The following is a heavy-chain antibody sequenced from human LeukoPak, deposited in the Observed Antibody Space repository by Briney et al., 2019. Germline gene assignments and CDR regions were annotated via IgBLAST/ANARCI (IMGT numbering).Heavy chain of an antibody. V-gene: IGHV1-69*04. Sequence: ASVKVSCKASGGTFSSYAISWVRQAPGRGLEWMGRIIPILGIANYAQKFQGRVTITADKSTSTAYMELSSLRSEDTAVYYCARAPDYGGIDWGQGTLVTVSS. J-gene: IGHJ4*02. CDR1: GGTFSSYA. CDR2: IIPILGIA. CDR3: ARAPDYGGID. D-gene: IGHD4-23*01.